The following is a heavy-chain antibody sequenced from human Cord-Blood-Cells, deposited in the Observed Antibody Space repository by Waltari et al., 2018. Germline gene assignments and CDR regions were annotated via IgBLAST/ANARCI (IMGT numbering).Heavy chain of an antibody. CDR3: AVTPQFRYSSSWYLDAFDI. Sequence: QVQLVQSGAEVKKPGSSVKVSCKASGGTFSSYAISWVRPAPGQRLEWMGGIIPIFGTANYAQKFQGRVTITADESTSTAYMELSSLRSEDTAVYYCAVTPQFRYSSSWYLDAFDIWGQGTMVTVSS. J-gene: IGHJ3*02. CDR2: IIPIFGTA. CDR1: GGTFSSYA. V-gene: IGHV1-69*01. D-gene: IGHD6-13*01.